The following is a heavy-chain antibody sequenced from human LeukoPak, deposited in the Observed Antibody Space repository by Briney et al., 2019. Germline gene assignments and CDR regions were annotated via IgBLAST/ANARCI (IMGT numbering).Heavy chain of an antibody. CDR1: GFTFSSYS. Sequence: PGGSLRLSCAASGFTFSSYSMNWVRQAPGKGLEWVSYISSSSSTIYYADSVKGRFTISRDNAKNSLYLQMISPRAEDTAVYYCARDEYYYGSGSYQDWGQGTLVTVSS. V-gene: IGHV3-48*01. CDR3: ARDEYYYGSGSYQD. CDR2: ISSSSSTI. D-gene: IGHD3-10*01. J-gene: IGHJ4*02.